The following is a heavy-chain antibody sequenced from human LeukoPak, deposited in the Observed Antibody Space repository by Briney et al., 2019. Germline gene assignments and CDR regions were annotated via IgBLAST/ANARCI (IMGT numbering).Heavy chain of an antibody. CDR3: ARVRSITIFGVVIMDSFDY. CDR1: GYTFTSYY. V-gene: IGHV1-2*02. CDR2: INPNSGGT. J-gene: IGHJ4*02. D-gene: IGHD3-3*01. Sequence: ASVKISCKASGYTFTSYYIHWVRQAPGQGLEWMGWINPNSGGTNYAQKFQGRVTMTRDMSTSTVYMELSSLRSEDTAVYYCARVRSITIFGVVIMDSFDYWGQGTLVTVSS.